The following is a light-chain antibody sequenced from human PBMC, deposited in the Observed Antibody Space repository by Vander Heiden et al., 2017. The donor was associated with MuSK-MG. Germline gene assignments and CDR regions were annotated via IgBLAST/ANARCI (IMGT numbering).Light chain of an antibody. V-gene: IGLV2-23*01. CDR1: SSDVGSYNL. J-gene: IGLJ3*02. CDR3: CSYAGSSTLWV. CDR2: EGS. Sequence: QSALTQPASVSGSPGPSITISCTGTSSDVGSYNLVSWYQQHPVKAPKLMIYEGSKPPSGVSNRFSGSKSGNTASLTISGLQAEDEADYYCCSYAGSSTLWVFGGGTKLTVL.